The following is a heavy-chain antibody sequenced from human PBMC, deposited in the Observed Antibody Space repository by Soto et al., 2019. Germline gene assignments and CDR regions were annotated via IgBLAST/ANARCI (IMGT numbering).Heavy chain of an antibody. CDR2: INPNSGGT. J-gene: IGHJ4*02. D-gene: IGHD3-22*01. CDR3: ARDDGYYYDSSGYYLGY. CDR1: GYTFTGYY. Sequence: QVQLVQSGAEVKKPGASVKVSCKASGYTFTGYYMHWVRQAPGQGLEWMGWINPNSGGTNYAQKFQGRVTMTRDTSISTAYMELSRLRSDDTAVYYCARDDGYYYDSSGYYLGYWGQGTLVTVSS. V-gene: IGHV1-2*02.